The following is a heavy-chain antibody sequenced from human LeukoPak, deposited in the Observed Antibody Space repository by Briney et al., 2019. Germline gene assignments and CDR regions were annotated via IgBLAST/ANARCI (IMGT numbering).Heavy chain of an antibody. Sequence: GGSLRLSCAASGFTFSSYSMNWVRQAPGKGLEWVSSISSSSSYIYYADSVKGRFTISRDNAKNSLYLQMNGLRAEDTAVYYCARAYSSGWYGAGSGFDYWGQGTLVTVSS. V-gene: IGHV3-21*01. CDR1: GFTFSSYS. CDR3: ARAYSSGWYGAGSGFDY. CDR2: ISSSSSYI. D-gene: IGHD6-19*01. J-gene: IGHJ4*02.